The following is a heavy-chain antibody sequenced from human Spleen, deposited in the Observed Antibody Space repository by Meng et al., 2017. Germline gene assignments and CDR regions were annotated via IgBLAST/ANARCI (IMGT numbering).Heavy chain of an antibody. CDR1: GFTFSSYA. J-gene: IGHJ6*02. Sequence: GGSLRLSCAASGFTFSSYAMSWVRQAPGKGLEWVSGISGSGGSTYYADSVKGRFTISRDNSKNTLYLQMNSLRAEDTAVYYCAKDSLPTVVVIMGYYGMDVWGQGTTVTVSS. V-gene: IGHV3-23*01. D-gene: IGHD4-23*01. CDR2: ISGSGGST. CDR3: AKDSLPTVVVIMGYYGMDV.